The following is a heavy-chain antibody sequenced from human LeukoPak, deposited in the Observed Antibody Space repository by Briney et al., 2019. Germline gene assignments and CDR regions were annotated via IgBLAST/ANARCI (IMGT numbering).Heavy chain of an antibody. CDR3: ARDLSTNSDFNY. CDR1: GGTFSSYA. Sequence: SVKVSCKASGGTFSSYAISWVRQAPGQGLEWMGRIIPILGIANYAQKFQGRVTITADKSTSTAYMELSSLRSEDTAVYYCARDLSTNSDFNYWGQGTLVTVSS. D-gene: IGHD1/OR15-1a*01. V-gene: IGHV1-69*04. CDR2: IIPILGIA. J-gene: IGHJ4*02.